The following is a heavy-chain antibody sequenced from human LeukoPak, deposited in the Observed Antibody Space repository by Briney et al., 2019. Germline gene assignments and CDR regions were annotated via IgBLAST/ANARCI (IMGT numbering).Heavy chain of an antibody. Sequence: LVKVSCKPSGATFSPYAISWVRQAPGQGLEWRGGIIPIFGTANYAQKFQGRVTVTADESTSTAYMELSSLRSEDTAVYYCARSGLTYYYDSSGYLVSWGQGTLVTVSS. CDR2: IIPIFGTA. CDR3: ARSGLTYYYDSSGYLVS. V-gene: IGHV1-69*13. J-gene: IGHJ4*02. D-gene: IGHD3-22*01. CDR1: GATFSPYA.